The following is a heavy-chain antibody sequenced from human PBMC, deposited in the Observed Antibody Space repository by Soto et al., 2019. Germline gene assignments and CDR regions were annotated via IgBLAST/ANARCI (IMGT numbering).Heavy chain of an antibody. Sequence: ASVKVSCKASGYTFTGHYTHWVRQAPEQGPEWMGEIGPESGATRYAQKFQGRVTMTRDMSITTVYMELNNLSPDDTAVYYCGRGRSGQIVVFYWGQGTPVTVSS. D-gene: IGHD5-12*01. V-gene: IGHV1-2*02. CDR2: IGPESGAT. CDR1: GYTFTGHY. J-gene: IGHJ4*02. CDR3: GRGRSGQIVVFY.